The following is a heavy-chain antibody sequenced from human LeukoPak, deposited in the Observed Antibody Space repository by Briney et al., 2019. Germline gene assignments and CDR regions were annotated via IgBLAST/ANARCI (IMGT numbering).Heavy chain of an antibody. J-gene: IGHJ5*02. CDR1: GYTFTNNF. CDR2: INPSGDNT. Sequence: ASVKVSCKASGYTFTNNFMHWVRQAPGQGLEWIGIINPSGDNTWYAQKFQGRVTMTRDMATSTDYLEVSSLRSEDTAVYYCARANMVRGVGSFFDRNWFDPWGQGTLVTVSS. D-gene: IGHD3-10*01. V-gene: IGHV1-46*01. CDR3: ARANMVRGVGSFFDRNWFDP.